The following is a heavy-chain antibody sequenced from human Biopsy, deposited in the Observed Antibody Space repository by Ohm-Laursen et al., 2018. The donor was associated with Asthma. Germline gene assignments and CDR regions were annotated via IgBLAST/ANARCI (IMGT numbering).Heavy chain of an antibody. CDR3: VRAVRNEQWLAPFDY. V-gene: IGHV4-30-2*01. Sequence: SQTLSLTCAVSGGSISSGGYWTWIRQPPGKGLEWIGYISHSGSTYFNPSLKSRVTISLDRTKSQFSLKLSSVTAADTALYYCVRAVRNEQWLAPFDYWGQGKPVTVSS. CDR1: GGSISSGGY. CDR2: ISHSGST. J-gene: IGHJ4*02. D-gene: IGHD6-19*01.